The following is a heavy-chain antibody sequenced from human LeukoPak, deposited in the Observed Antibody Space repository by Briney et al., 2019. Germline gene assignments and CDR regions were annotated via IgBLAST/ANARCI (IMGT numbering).Heavy chain of an antibody. CDR3: ARDAYDNASES. Sequence: GGSLRLSCAASGFTFSSYAMSWVRQAPGKGLEWVANIKQDGSEKYYVDSVKGRFTISRDNAKNSLYLQMNSLRAEDTAVYYCARDAYDNASESWSQGTLVTVSS. CDR1: GFTFSSYA. CDR2: IKQDGSEK. D-gene: IGHD3-3*01. J-gene: IGHJ5*02. V-gene: IGHV3-7*01.